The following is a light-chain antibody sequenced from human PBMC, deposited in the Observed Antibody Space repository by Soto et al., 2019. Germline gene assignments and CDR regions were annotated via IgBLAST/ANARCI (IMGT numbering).Light chain of an antibody. V-gene: IGKV3-15*01. CDR3: QQYHNWPPQYT. CDR1: QSVASN. CDR2: GAS. Sequence: EIVMTQSPASLSVSPGDGATLSCRASQSVASNVAWYQQKPGQGPRLLIHGASTRALGVPARFSGSGSGTDFTLTISSLQSEDFAVYYCQQYHNWPPQYTFGQGKKRQIK. J-gene: IGKJ2*01.